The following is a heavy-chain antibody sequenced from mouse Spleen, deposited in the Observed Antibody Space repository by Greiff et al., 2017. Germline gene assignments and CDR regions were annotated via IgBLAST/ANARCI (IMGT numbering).Heavy chain of an antibody. J-gene: IGHJ4*01. CDR1: GFSLTSYG. D-gene: IGHD1-1*01. V-gene: IGHV2-6-2*01. Sequence: VQLQQSGPDLVAPSQSLSITCTVSGFSLTSYGVHWVRQPPGKGLEWLVVIWSDGSTTYNSALKSRLSISKDNSKSQVFLKMNSLQTDDTAMYYCARQMAITTVVATRNYAMDYWGQGTSVTVSS. CDR2: IWSDGST. CDR3: ARQMAITTVVATRNYAMDY.